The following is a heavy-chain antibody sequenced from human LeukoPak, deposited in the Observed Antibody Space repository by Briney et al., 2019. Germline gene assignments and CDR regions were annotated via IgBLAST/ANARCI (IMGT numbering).Heavy chain of an antibody. V-gene: IGHV4-34*01. CDR1: GGSFSGYY. J-gene: IGHJ4*02. CDR2: INHSGST. Sequence: SETLSLTCAVYGGSFSGYYWSWIRQPPGKGLEWIGEINHSGSTNYNPSLKSRVTISVDTSKNQFSLKLSSVTAADTAVYYCARDRNHYFDYWGQGTLVTVSS. CDR3: ARDRNHYFDY.